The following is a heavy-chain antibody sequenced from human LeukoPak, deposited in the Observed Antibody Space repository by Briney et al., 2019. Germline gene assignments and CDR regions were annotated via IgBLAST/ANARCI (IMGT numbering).Heavy chain of an antibody. CDR3: ARGPTAMHDY. CDR1: GGSFSGYY. CDR2: INHSGST. Sequence: PSETLSLTCAAYGGSFSGYYWSWIRQPPGKGLEWIGEINHSGSTNYNPSLKSRVTISVDTSKNQFSLKLSSVTAADTAVYYCARGPTAMHDYWGQGTLVTVSS. V-gene: IGHV4-34*01. J-gene: IGHJ4*02. D-gene: IGHD5-18*01.